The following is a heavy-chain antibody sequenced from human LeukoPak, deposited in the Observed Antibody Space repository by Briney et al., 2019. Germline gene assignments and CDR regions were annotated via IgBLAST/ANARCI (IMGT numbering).Heavy chain of an antibody. V-gene: IGHV3-48*02. D-gene: IGHD3-16*01. CDR1: GFTFSSYS. CDR3: AKIDAFNYRGKIDY. Sequence: GGSLRLSCAASGFTFSSYSMNWVRRAPGEGLEWVSYISSSSSTIYYADSVKGRFTISRDNAKNSLYLQMNSLRDEDTAVYYCAKIDAFNYRGKIDYWGQGTLVTVSS. CDR2: ISSSSSTI. J-gene: IGHJ4*02.